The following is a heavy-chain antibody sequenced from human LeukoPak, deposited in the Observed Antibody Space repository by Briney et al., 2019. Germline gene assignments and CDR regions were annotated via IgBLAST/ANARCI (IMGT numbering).Heavy chain of an antibody. J-gene: IGHJ6*03. V-gene: IGHV4-39*01. CDR3: ARHIGGRYYYYYMDV. CDR1: GGSISSSSYY. Sequence: SETLSLTCTVSGGSISSSSYYWGWIRQPPGKGLEWIGNIYYIGSTYYNPSLKSRVTISVDTSKNQFSLKLSSVTAADTAVYYCARHIGGRYYYYYMDVWGKGTTVTISS. CDR2: IYYIGST. D-gene: IGHD3-16*02.